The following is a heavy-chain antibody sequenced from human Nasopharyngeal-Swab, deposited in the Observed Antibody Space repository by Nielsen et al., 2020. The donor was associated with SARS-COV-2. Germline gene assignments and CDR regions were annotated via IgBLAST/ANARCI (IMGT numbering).Heavy chain of an antibody. V-gene: IGHV4-4*07. CDR1: GGSISSYY. J-gene: IGHJ4*02. D-gene: IGHD3-22*01. CDR3: ARETYYYDNRPLDY. CDR2: IYTSGST. Sequence: GSLRLSCTVSGGSISSYYWSWIRQPAGKGLEWIGRIYTSGSTNYNPSLKSRVTMSVDTSKNQFSLKLSSVTAADTAVYYCARETYYYDNRPLDYWGQGTLVTVSS.